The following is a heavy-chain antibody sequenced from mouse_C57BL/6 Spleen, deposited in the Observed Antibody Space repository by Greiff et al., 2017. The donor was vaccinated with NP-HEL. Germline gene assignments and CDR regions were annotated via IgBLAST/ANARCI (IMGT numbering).Heavy chain of an antibody. V-gene: IGHV1-76*01. CDR1: GYTFTDYY. CDR2: IYPGSGNT. J-gene: IGHJ3*01. D-gene: IGHD1-1*01. CDR3: ARGDYGSSSWFAY. Sequence: QVQLQQPGAELVRPGASVKLSCKASGYTFTDYYINWVKQRPGQGLEWIARIYPGSGNTYYNEKFKGKATLTAEKSSSTAYMQLSSLTSEDSAVYFCARGDYGSSSWFAYWGQGTLVTVSA.